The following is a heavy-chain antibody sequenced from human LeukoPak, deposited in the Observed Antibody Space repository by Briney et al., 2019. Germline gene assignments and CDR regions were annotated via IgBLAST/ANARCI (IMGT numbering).Heavy chain of an antibody. V-gene: IGHV3-7*04. CDR3: ATGYEAAD. CDR2: IKHDGSEK. J-gene: IGHJ4*02. D-gene: IGHD3-3*01. CDR1: GFTFSNSW. Sequence: GGSLRLSCAASGFTFSNSWMTWVRQAPGKGLECVANIKHDGSEKNYVDSVKGRFTISRDNDKNSLYLQMNIPRAEDTAVYYCATGYEAADWGQGTLVTVSS.